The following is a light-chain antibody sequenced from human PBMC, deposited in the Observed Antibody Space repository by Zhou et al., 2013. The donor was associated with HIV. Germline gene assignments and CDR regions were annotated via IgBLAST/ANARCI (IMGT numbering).Light chain of an antibody. CDR3: QQSYSTPVT. CDR2: GAS. Sequence: DIQMTQSPSSLSSSVGDRVTITCRASQRISNYLNWYQQKPGKAPKLLIYGASSLQSGVPSRFRGSGSGTEFTLTISSLQPEDFATYYCQQSYSTPVTFGQGTKVEIK. J-gene: IGKJ1*01. CDR1: QRISNY. V-gene: IGKV1-39*01.